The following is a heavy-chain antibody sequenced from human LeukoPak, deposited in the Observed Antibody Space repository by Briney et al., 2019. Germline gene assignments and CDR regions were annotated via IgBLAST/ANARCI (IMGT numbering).Heavy chain of an antibody. CDR2: INSDGSST. CDR1: GFTFSSYW. D-gene: IGHD6-13*01. CDR3: ARDWYSSSLLY. Sequence: PGGSLRLSCAASGFTFSSYWMHWVRQAPGKGLVWVSRINSDGSSTNYADSVKGRFTISRDNAKNTLYLQMNSLRAEDTAVYYCARDWYSSSLLYWGQGTLVTASS. V-gene: IGHV3-74*01. J-gene: IGHJ4*02.